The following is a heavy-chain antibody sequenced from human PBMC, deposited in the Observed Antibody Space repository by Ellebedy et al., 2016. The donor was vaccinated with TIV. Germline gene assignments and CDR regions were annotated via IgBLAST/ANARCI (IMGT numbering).Heavy chain of an antibody. CDR2: ISAYNGNT. J-gene: IGHJ5*02. D-gene: IGHD1-14*01. CDR1: GYSFITYG. Sequence: AASVKVSCKASGYSFITYGISWARQAPGQGLEWMGWISAYNGNTNYAQKLQGRVTMTRDTSTSTAYMELRSLRSDDTAVYSCARDREPRLLRSHQNNWFDPWGQGTLVTVSS. CDR3: ARDREPRLLRSHQNNWFDP. V-gene: IGHV1-18*04.